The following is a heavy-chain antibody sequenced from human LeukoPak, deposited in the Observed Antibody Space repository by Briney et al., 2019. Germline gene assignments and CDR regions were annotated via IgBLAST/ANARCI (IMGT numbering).Heavy chain of an antibody. Sequence: PGGSLRLSCAASGFTFRTFDMNWVRRAPGKGREWVSYITSGGTTIYYADSVKGRFTISRDNAKNSLYLQMNSLRAEDTAVYYCARDYSTATTFFDYWGQGTLVTVSS. V-gene: IGHV3-48*01. CDR3: ARDYSTATTFFDY. J-gene: IGHJ4*02. D-gene: IGHD4-17*01. CDR1: GFTFRTFD. CDR2: ITSGGTTI.